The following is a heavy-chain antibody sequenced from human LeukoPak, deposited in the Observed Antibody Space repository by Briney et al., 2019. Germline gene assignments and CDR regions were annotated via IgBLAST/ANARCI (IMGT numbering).Heavy chain of an antibody. CDR2: INSDGRST. CDR1: GFTFSSYW. J-gene: IGHJ4*02. Sequence: GGSLRLSCAASGFTFSSYWMHWVRQAPGKGLVGVSRINSDGRSTNYADSVKGRFTISRDNAKNTLYLQMNSLRAEDTAVYYCARHYDGTPMVRGVIIWGQGTLVTVSS. CDR3: ARHYDGTPMVRGVII. D-gene: IGHD3-10*01. V-gene: IGHV3-74*01.